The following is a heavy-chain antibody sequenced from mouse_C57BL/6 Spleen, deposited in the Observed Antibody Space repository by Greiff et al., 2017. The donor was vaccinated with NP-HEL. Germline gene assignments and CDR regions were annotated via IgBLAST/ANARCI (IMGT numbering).Heavy chain of an antibody. Sequence: EVKLVESGGGLVKPGGSLKLSCAASGFTFSSYTMSWVRQTPEKRLECVATISGGGGNTYYPDSVKGRFTISRDNAKNTLYLQMSSLRSEDTALYYCARHELLRFDYWGQGTTLTVSS. CDR3: ARHELLRFDY. CDR2: ISGGGGNT. CDR1: GFTFSSYT. V-gene: IGHV5-9*01. J-gene: IGHJ2*01. D-gene: IGHD1-1*01.